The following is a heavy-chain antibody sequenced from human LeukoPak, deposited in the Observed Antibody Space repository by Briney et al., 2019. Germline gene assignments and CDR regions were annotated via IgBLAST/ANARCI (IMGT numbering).Heavy chain of an antibody. CDR1: GFTFSDAW. V-gene: IGHV3-15*01. CDR2: IKSNTDGGTT. D-gene: IGHD2-2*02. J-gene: IGHJ4*02. CDR3: TTQLLYEHNFDY. Sequence: GGSLRLSCAASGFTFSDAWMSWVRQTPGKGLEWVGRIKSNTDGGTTDFAAPVKGGFTISRDDSENALYLQMNSLKTEDTAVYYCTTQLLYEHNFDYWGQGTLVTVSS.